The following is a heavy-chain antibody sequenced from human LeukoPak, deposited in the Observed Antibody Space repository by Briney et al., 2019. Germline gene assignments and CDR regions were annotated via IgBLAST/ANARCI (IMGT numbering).Heavy chain of an antibody. J-gene: IGHJ6*02. Sequence: GGSLRLSCAVSGVTVSSNHMSWVRQAPGKGLEWVSAIYSGGGTYYADPVKGRFTISRDNSKNTLYLQMNSLRAEDTAVYYCARARYSGYDSGMDVWGQGTTVTVSS. D-gene: IGHD5-12*01. CDR1: GVTVSSNH. CDR3: ARARYSGYDSGMDV. V-gene: IGHV3-66*01. CDR2: IYSGGGT.